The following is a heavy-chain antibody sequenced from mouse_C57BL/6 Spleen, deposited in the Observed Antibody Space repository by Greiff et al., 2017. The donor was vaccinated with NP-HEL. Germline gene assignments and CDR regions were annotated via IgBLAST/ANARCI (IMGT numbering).Heavy chain of an antibody. J-gene: IGHJ1*03. V-gene: IGHV1-82*01. D-gene: IGHD1-1*01. CDR1: GYAFSSSW. CDR2: IYPGDGDT. CDR3: ARKDTTVVYWYFDV. Sequence: QVQLQQSGPELVKPGASVKISCKASGYAFSSSWMNWVKQRPGKGLEWIGRIYPGDGDTNYNGKFKGKATLTADKSSSTAYMQLSSLTSEDSAVDVCARKDTTVVYWYFDVWGTGTTVTVSS.